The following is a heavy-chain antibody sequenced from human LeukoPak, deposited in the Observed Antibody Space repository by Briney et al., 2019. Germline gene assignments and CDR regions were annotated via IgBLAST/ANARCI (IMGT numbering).Heavy chain of an antibody. Sequence: GGSLRLSCAASGFTFSGSAMHWVRQASGKGLEWVGRIRSKTNSYATSYAASVKGRFALSRDDSKNTAYLQMNSLRAEDTAVYYCAKSSIAAAGTSDYWGQGTLVTVSS. V-gene: IGHV3-73*01. J-gene: IGHJ4*02. CDR3: AKSSIAAAGTSDY. D-gene: IGHD6-13*01. CDR1: GFTFSGSA. CDR2: IRSKTNSYAT.